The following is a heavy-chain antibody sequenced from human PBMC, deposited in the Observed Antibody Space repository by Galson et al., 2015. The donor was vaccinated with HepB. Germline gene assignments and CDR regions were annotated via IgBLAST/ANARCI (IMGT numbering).Heavy chain of an antibody. Sequence: SLRLSCAASGFTFNNYAMSWVRQAPGKGLEWVSGISSNGGSTYYADSVKGRFTISRDSSKNTLYLRMISLRAADTAIYYCAKDSYNFFGYFDLCGRGTQVTVSS. CDR1: GFTFNNYA. J-gene: IGHJ2*01. V-gene: IGHV3-23*01. CDR3: AKDSYNFFGYFDL. CDR2: ISSNGGST. D-gene: IGHD1-1*01.